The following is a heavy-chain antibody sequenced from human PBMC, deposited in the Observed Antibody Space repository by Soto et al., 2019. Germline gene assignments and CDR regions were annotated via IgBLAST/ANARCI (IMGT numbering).Heavy chain of an antibody. J-gene: IGHJ6*02. D-gene: IGHD3-3*01. CDR3: ARGRTYDFWSGYYPDYYYGMDV. V-gene: IGHV4-34*01. CDR2: INHSGST. Sequence: PSETLSLTCDVYGRSFSGYYWSWIRQPQGKGMEWIGEINHSGSTNYSPTLKSRVTISVDTSKNQFSLKLSSVTAADTAVYYCARGRTYDFWSGYYPDYYYGMDVWGQGTTVTVSS. CDR1: GRSFSGYY.